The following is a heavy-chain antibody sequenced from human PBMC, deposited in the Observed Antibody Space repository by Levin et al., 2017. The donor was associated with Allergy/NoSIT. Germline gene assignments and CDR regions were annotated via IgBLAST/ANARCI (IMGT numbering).Heavy chain of an antibody. D-gene: IGHD4-11*01. CDR3: ARDGARPLKMTTGNWFDP. Sequence: QPGGSLRLTCAASGFTFSSYAMHWVRQAPGKGLEWVAVISYDGSNKYYADSVKGRFTISRDNSKNTLYLQMNSLRAEDTAVYYCARDGARPLKMTTGNWFDPWGQGTLVTVSS. J-gene: IGHJ5*02. CDR1: GFTFSSYA. CDR2: ISYDGSNK. V-gene: IGHV3-30-3*01.